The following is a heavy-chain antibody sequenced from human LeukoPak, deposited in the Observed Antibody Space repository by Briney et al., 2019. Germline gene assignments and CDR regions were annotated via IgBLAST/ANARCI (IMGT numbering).Heavy chain of an antibody. Sequence: ASVKVSCKASGYTFTSYDINWVRQATGQGLEWMGWMYTNSGNTGYAQKFQGRVTMTRNTSISTAYMELSSLRSEDTAVYYCARGPVYSSSSGDYYYGMDVWGQGTTVTVSS. V-gene: IGHV1-8*01. D-gene: IGHD6-13*01. CDR1: GYTFTSYD. J-gene: IGHJ6*02. CDR3: ARGPVYSSSSGDYYYGMDV. CDR2: MYTNSGNT.